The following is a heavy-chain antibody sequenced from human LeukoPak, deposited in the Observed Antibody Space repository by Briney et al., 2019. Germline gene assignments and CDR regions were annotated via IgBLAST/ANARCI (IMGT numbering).Heavy chain of an antibody. CDR2: IDLSGSTL. CDR3: ARGPPLFDP. V-gene: IGHV3-48*04. Sequence: GALRLSCAASGFTFSDYTMNWVRQAPGKGLEWVSYIDLSGSTLYYVDSAKGRFTISRDNAKNSLYLQMNSLRAEDTAVYYCARGPPLFDPWGQGTLVAVSS. J-gene: IGHJ5*02. CDR1: GFTFSDYT.